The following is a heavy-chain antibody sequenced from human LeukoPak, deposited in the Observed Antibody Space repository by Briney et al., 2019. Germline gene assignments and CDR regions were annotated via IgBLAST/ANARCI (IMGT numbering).Heavy chain of an antibody. CDR3: TKGLWAGVSAARD. D-gene: IGHD3-10*01. Sequence: ASVKVSCKASGYTFTSYDINWVRQATGQGLEWMGWMNPNSGNTGYAQKFQGRVTMTRDTSTSTVYMELSSLRAEDTAVYYCTKGLWAGVSAARDWGQGTLVTVSS. CDR1: GYTFTSYD. J-gene: IGHJ4*02. CDR2: MNPNSGNT. V-gene: IGHV1-8*02.